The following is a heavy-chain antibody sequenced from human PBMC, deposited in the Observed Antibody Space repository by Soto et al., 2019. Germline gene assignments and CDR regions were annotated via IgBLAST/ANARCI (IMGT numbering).Heavy chain of an antibody. CDR1: GFTFGDYA. CDR3: AKDVRLYDYGMDV. V-gene: IGHV3-9*01. D-gene: IGHD3-3*01. Sequence: EVHLVESGGALVQPGRSLRLSCAASGFTFGDYAMHWVRQAPGKGLEWVSGITWNGGNIGYADSVKGRFTISRDNAKNSLYLQMNSLRAEDTALYYCAKDVRLYDYGMDVWGQGTTVTVSS. J-gene: IGHJ6*02. CDR2: ITWNGGNI.